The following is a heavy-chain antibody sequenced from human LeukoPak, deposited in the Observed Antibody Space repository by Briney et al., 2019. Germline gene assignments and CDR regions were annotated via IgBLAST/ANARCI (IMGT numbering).Heavy chain of an antibody. Sequence: SETLSLTCTVSSNSISSYFWSWIRQPPEKGLESIGYIYYNGSTNYNPSLKSRVSISIDTSNNQLSLKLSSVTAADTAVYYCARGATEIEIVVVTAAPYYFDYWGQGTLVTVSS. CDR2: IYYNGST. V-gene: IGHV4-59*01. CDR1: SNSISSYF. J-gene: IGHJ4*02. D-gene: IGHD2-21*02. CDR3: ARGATEIEIVVVTAAPYYFDY.